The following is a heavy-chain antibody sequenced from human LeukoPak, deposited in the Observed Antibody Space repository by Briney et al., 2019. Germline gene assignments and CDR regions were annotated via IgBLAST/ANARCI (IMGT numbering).Heavy chain of an antibody. CDR2: ISAYNGNT. J-gene: IGHJ5*02. Sequence: GASVKVSCKASGYTFTSYGISWVRQAPGQGLEWMGWISAYNGNTNYAQKLQGRVTMTTDTSTSTAYMELRSPRSDDTAVYYCASSSSGWYWFDPWGQGTLVTVSS. D-gene: IGHD6-19*01. CDR1: GYTFTSYG. CDR3: ASSSSGWYWFDP. V-gene: IGHV1-18*01.